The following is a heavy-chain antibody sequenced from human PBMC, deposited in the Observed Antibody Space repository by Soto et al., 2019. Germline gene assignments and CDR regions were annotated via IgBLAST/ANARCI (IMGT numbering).Heavy chain of an antibody. Sequence: SETLSLTCTVSGGSISSSIYYWGWIRQPPGKGLEWIGSIYYSGSTYYNPSLKSRVTISVDTSKNQFSLKLSSVTAADTAVYYCARFIAVAGSSGLDYWGQGTLVTVSS. CDR1: GGSISSSIYY. D-gene: IGHD6-19*01. V-gene: IGHV4-39*01. CDR2: IYYSGST. J-gene: IGHJ4*02. CDR3: ARFIAVAGSSGLDY.